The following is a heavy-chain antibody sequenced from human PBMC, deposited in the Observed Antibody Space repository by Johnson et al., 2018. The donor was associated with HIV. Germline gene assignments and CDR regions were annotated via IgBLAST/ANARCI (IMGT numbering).Heavy chain of an antibody. V-gene: IGHV3-20*04. CDR2: IHWNGGST. Sequence: VQLVESGGGVVRPGGSLRLSCTASGFTFDDYGMSWVRQAPGKGLEWVSGIHWNGGSTGYADSVKGRFTISRDNSKNTLYLQMNSLKTEDTAVYYCTTTYSSSWYRRNAFDIWGQGTMVTVSS. D-gene: IGHD6-13*01. CDR1: GFTFDDYG. CDR3: TTTYSSSWYRRNAFDI. J-gene: IGHJ3*02.